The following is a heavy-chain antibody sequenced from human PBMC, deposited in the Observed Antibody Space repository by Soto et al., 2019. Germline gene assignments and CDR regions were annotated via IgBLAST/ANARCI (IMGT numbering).Heavy chain of an antibody. CDR3: AIHYYYDSSGYYLGAFDI. CDR1: GYTFTSYA. D-gene: IGHD3-22*01. CDR2: INAGNGNT. J-gene: IGHJ3*02. V-gene: IGHV1-3*05. Sequence: QVQLVQSGAEEKKPGASVKVSCKASGYTFTSYAMHWVRQAPGQRLEWMGWINAGNGNTKYSQKFQGRVTITRDTSASTAYMKLSSLRSEDTAVYYCAIHYYYDSSGYYLGAFDIWGQGTMVTVSS.